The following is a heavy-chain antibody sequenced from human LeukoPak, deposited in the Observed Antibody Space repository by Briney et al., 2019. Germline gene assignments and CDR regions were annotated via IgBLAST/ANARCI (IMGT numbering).Heavy chain of an antibody. D-gene: IGHD6-19*01. CDR1: GFTFSKHW. J-gene: IGHJ3*02. CDR3: VRDVSDSGWYGDDAFDI. V-gene: IGHV3-74*01. CDR2: INTVATSR. Sequence: PGGSLRLSCAASGFTFSKHWMHWVRQAPGKGLVWVSRINTVATSRDYADSVKGRFSISRDNAKNMLYMEMNSLRVEDTAVYYCVRDVSDSGWYGDDAFDIWGQGTMVTVSS.